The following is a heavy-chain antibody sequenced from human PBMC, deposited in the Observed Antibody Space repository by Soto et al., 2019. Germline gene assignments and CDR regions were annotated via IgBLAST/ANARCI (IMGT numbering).Heavy chain of an antibody. D-gene: IGHD2-15*01. CDR1: GYSFTNYW. V-gene: IGHV5-10-1*01. CDR2: IDPANSQT. CDR3: VGHTPPSGTFEY. Sequence: EVQLVQSGADVKKPGESLKISCKDSGYSFTNYWISWVRQVPGKSLEWMGRIDPANSQTNYSPSFQGHVTFSVDKSSGTAYLQWNSLKASDTAMYYCVGHTPPSGTFEYWGQGSLVTVSS. J-gene: IGHJ4*02.